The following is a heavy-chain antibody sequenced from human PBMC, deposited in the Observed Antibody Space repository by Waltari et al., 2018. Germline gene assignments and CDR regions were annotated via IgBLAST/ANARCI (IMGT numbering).Heavy chain of an antibody. J-gene: IGHJ3*02. V-gene: IGHV4-38-2*02. D-gene: IGHD3-3*01. Sequence: QVQLQESGPGLVKPSETLSLTCTVSGYSISSGYYWGWIRQPPGKGLEWIGSIYHSGSTYYNPSLKSRVTISVDTSKNQFSLKLSSVTAADTAVYYCARDNLLWSGGDAFDIWGQGTMVTVSS. CDR3: ARDNLLWSGGDAFDI. CDR1: GYSISSGYY. CDR2: IYHSGST.